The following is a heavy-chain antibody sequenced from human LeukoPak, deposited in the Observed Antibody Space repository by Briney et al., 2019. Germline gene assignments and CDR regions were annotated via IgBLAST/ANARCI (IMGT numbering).Heavy chain of an antibody. D-gene: IGHD3-3*01. Sequence: PGGSLRLSCAASGXTFSGYEVNWVRQAPGKGLEWVSYISSSGSTIYYADSVKGRFTISRDNAKNSLYLQMNSLRAEDTAVYYCARSYYDFWSGYYREYFDYWGQGTLVTVSS. CDR1: GXTFSGYE. V-gene: IGHV3-48*03. J-gene: IGHJ4*02. CDR2: ISSSGSTI. CDR3: ARSYYDFWSGYYREYFDY.